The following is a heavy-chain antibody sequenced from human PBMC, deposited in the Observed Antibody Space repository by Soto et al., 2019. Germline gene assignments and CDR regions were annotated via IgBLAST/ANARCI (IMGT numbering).Heavy chain of an antibody. J-gene: IGHJ4*02. CDR3: AHGLDYVWGSYRLYYFDY. CDR1: GFSLSTSGVG. V-gene: IGHV2-5*01. Sequence: SGPTLVKPTQTLTLTCTFSGFSLSTSGVGVGWIRQPPGKALEWLALIYWNDDKRYSPSLKSRLTITKDTSKNQVVLTMTNMDPVDTATYYCAHGLDYVWGSYRLYYFDYWGQGSLVTVSS. CDR2: IYWNDDK. D-gene: IGHD3-16*02.